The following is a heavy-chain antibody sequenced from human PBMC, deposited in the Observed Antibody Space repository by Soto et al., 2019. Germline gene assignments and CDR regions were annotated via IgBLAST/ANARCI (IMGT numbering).Heavy chain of an antibody. CDR3: ARDDEHGSYCDRAY. CDR1: GFNFNTYF. V-gene: IGHV3-30*13. CDR2: IFPNGRDK. J-gene: IGHJ4*02. Sequence: QAQLVQSGGGVVQPGRSLRLSCAASGFNFNTYFMHWGLQAPGKGLEWVAMIFPNGRDKEYANSVKGRFTISRDNSNYRMYSRMESLRTEVKAVYYCARDDEHGSYCDRAYWSQGALVTVSS. D-gene: IGHD1-26*01.